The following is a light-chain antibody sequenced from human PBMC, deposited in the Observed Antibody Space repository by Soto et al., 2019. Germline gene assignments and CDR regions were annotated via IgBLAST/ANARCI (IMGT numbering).Light chain of an antibody. V-gene: IGLV1-40*01. CDR2: ANS. CDR1: SSNIGAGYD. J-gene: IGLJ1*01. CDR3: QSYDSSLSPYV. Sequence: QSVLTQPPSVSGAPGQRVTISCTGSSSNIGAGYDVHWYQQLPGTAPKLLIYANSNRPSGVPDRFSGSKFGTSASLAITGLQAEDEADYYCQSYDSSLSPYVFGTGTKLTVL.